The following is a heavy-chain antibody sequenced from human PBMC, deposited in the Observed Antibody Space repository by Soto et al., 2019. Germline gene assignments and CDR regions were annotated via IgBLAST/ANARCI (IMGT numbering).Heavy chain of an antibody. Sequence: SETLSLTCAVSGDSISSGYYWAWIRQPPGKGLEWIGSIYHSGTTYYNPSLKSRVTISVDTSKNQFSLKLSSVTAADTAVYFCARVPSPFDFYYAMDVWGQGTTVTVSS. CDR2: IYHSGTT. D-gene: IGHD3-16*01. CDR3: ARVPSPFDFYYAMDV. J-gene: IGHJ6*02. CDR1: GDSISSGYY. V-gene: IGHV4-38-2*01.